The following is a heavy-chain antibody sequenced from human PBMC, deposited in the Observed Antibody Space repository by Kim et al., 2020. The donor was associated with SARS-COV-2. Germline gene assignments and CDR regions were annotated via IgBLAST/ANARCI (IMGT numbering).Heavy chain of an antibody. J-gene: IGHJ4*01. Sequence: SETLSLTCTVSGGSISSSSYNCGWIRQPPGKGLEWIGSIYYSGSTYYNPSLKSRVTISVDTSKNQFSLKLSSVTAADTAVYYCARRYSSGPGGDYFEYWG. CDR1: GGSISSSSYN. D-gene: IGHD6-19*01. CDR2: IYYSGST. CDR3: ARRYSSGPGGDYFEY. V-gene: IGHV4-39*01.